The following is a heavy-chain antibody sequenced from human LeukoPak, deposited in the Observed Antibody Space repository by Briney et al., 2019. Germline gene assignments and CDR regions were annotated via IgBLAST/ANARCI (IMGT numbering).Heavy chain of an antibody. Sequence: TGGSLRLSCAASGFTFDDYGMCWVRQAPGKGLEWVSGISWNSGSIVYADSVKGRFTISRDNAKNSLYLQMNSLRAEDTALYYCAKDVGAGGYYDSSGSRGLDYWGQGTLVTVSS. CDR3: AKDVGAGGYYDSSGSRGLDY. J-gene: IGHJ4*02. CDR2: ISWNSGSI. D-gene: IGHD3-22*01. CDR1: GFTFDDYG. V-gene: IGHV3-9*01.